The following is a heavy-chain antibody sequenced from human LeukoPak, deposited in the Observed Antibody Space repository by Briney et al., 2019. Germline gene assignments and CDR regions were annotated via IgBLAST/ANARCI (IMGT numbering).Heavy chain of an antibody. V-gene: IGHV3-21*01. D-gene: IGHD4-17*01. CDR1: GFTFSSYS. J-gene: IGHJ4*02. CDR3: ASGSNGDYAY. Sequence: GGSLRLSCAASGFTFSSYSMNWVRQAPGKGLEWVSSISSSSSYIYYADSVKGRFTISRDNAKNSLYLQMNSLRAEDTAVYHCASGSNGDYAYWGQGTLVTVSS. CDR2: ISSSSSYI.